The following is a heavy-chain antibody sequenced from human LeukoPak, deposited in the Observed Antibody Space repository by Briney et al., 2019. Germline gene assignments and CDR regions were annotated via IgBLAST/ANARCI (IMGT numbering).Heavy chain of an antibody. CDR2: IFHSGTI. J-gene: IGHJ3*01. V-gene: IGHV4-38-2*01. CDR3: ARMGISYYYDSSTYYPAAFDV. Sequence: RPSETLSLTCAVSGYSISSGYYWGWIRQSPGKGLERIATIFHSGTIYYNPSLKSRVALSVDTSENQFSLKLNSVTAADTALYYCARMGISYYYDSSTYYPAAFDVWGQGTMVSVSS. D-gene: IGHD3-22*01. CDR1: GYSISSGYY.